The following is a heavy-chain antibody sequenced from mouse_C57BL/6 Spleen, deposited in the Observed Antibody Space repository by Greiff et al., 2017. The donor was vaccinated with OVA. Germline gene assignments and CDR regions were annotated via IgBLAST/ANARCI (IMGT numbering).Heavy chain of an antibody. D-gene: IGHD2-5*01. CDR3: ARPSAYYSNYRYAMDY. CDR2: IDPSDSYT. Sequence: QVQLQQPGAELVRPGTSVKLSCKASGYTFTSYWMHWVKQRPGQGLEWIGVIDPSDSYTNYNQKFKGKATLTVDTSSSTAYMQLSSLTSEDSAVYYCARPSAYYSNYRYAMDYWGQGTSVTVAS. J-gene: IGHJ4*01. CDR1: GYTFTSYW. V-gene: IGHV1-59*01.